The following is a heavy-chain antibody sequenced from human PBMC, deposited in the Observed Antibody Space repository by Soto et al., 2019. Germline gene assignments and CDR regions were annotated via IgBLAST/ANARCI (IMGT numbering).Heavy chain of an antibody. CDR3: AKDRPVLLWTFDY. CDR2: ISGSGDST. D-gene: IGHD3-10*01. V-gene: IGHV3-23*01. Sequence: PGGSLRLSCVASGFTFSSYAMSWVRQAPGKGLEWVSTISGSGDSTYYADPVRGRFTISRDSSKNTLYLQMKSLRAEDTAVYYCAKDRPVLLWTFDYWGQGTLVTVSS. J-gene: IGHJ4*02. CDR1: GFTFSSYA.